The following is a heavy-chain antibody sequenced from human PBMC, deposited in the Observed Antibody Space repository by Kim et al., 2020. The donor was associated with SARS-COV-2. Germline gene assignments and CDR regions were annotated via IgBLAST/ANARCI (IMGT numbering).Heavy chain of an antibody. V-gene: IGHV3-74*01. J-gene: IGHJ5*02. D-gene: IGHD6-19*01. CDR1: GFTFSTYW. CDR3: AKPIAVTGTGGFDP. Sequence: GGSLRLSCAASGFTFSTYWMHWVRQAPGKGLVWVSRINSDGSSASYADSVKGRFTISRDNAKNTLYLQMNSLRVEDTAVYYCAKPIAVTGTGGFDPWGQG. CDR2: INSDGSSA.